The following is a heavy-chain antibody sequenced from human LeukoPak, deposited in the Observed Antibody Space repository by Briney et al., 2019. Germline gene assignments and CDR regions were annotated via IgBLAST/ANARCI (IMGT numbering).Heavy chain of an antibody. J-gene: IGHJ4*02. CDR1: SYSISSRYY. V-gene: IGHV4-38-2*01. D-gene: IGHD2/OR15-2a*01. CDR2: IYQSGNT. Sequence: PSETLSLTCVVSSYSISSRYYWGWIRQPPGKGLEWIGSIYQSGNTYYNPSLESRVAISVDTSKNRFSLKLTSVTAADTAVYYCARQMDLYGTFDYWGQGTLVTVSS. CDR3: ARQMDLYGTFDY.